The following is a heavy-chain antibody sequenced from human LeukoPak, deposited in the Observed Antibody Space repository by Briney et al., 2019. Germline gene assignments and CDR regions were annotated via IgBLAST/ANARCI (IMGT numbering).Heavy chain of an antibody. Sequence: GGSLRLSCAASGFTFSSYWMSWVRQAPGKGLEWVANIKQDGSEKYYVDSVEGRFTISRDNAKNSLYLQMNSLRAEDTAVYYCAREGSIAAALFDYWGQGTLVTVSS. D-gene: IGHD6-13*01. V-gene: IGHV3-7*03. CDR2: IKQDGSEK. CDR3: AREGSIAAALFDY. CDR1: GFTFSSYW. J-gene: IGHJ4*02.